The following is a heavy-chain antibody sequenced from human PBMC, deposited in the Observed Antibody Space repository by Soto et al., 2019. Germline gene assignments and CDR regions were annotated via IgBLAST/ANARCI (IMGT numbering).Heavy chain of an antibody. Sequence: VKVSCKASGGTFSSYAISWVRQAPGQGLEWMGGIIPIFGTANYAQKFQGRVTITADKSTSTAYMELSSLRSEDTAVYYCARDRIEDTYYYYGMDVWGQGTTVTVSS. CDR2: IIPIFGTA. CDR1: GGTFSSYA. CDR3: ARDRIEDTYYYYGMDV. J-gene: IGHJ6*02. V-gene: IGHV1-69*06.